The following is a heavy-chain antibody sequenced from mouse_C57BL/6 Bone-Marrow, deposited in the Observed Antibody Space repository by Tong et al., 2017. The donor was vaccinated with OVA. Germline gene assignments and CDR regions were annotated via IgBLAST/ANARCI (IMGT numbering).Heavy chain of an antibody. CDR2: IDPENGDT. V-gene: IGHV14-4*01. Sequence: EVQLQESGAELVRPGASVKLSCTASGFNIKDDYMHWVKQRPEQGLEWIGWIDPENGDTEYASKFQGKATITADTSSNTAYLQLSSLTSEDTAVYYCARKGYYWYFDVWGTGTTVTVSS. D-gene: IGHD3-1*01. CDR3: ARKGYYWYFDV. J-gene: IGHJ1*03. CDR1: GFNIKDDY.